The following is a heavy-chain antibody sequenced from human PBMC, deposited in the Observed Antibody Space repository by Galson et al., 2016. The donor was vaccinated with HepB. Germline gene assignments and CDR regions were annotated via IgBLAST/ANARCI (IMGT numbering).Heavy chain of an antibody. CDR1: GYTFTSYG. D-gene: IGHD2-21*02. CDR3: ARSGDGNWFES. Sequence: QSGAEVKRPGASVKVSCKTSGYTFTSYGIGWVRQAPGQGLEWMGWISGYNGYTDSAQKLQGRVTMTTDTSTSTAYMELCSLRSDDTAVYFCARSGDGNWFESWGQGTLVTVSS. CDR2: ISGYNGYT. J-gene: IGHJ5*01. V-gene: IGHV1-18*04.